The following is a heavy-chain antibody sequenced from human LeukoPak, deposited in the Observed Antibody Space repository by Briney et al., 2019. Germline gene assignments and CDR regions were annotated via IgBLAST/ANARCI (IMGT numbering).Heavy chain of an antibody. CDR3: ARDLEEQLADYYYYYMDV. CDR2: ISSSSSYI. D-gene: IGHD6-6*01. CDR1: GFTFSSYS. J-gene: IGHJ6*03. Sequence: VGSLRLSCAASGFTFSSYSMNWVRQAPGKGLEWVSSISSSSSYIYYADSVKGRFTISRDNAKNSLYLQMNSLRAEDTAVYYCARDLEEQLADYYYYYMDVWGKGTTVTVSS. V-gene: IGHV3-21*01.